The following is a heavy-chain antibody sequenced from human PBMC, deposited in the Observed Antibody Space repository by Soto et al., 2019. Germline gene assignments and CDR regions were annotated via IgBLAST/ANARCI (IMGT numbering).Heavy chain of an antibody. CDR3: ARQIYDSDTGPNFQYYFDS. Sequence: GESLKIYCKGSGYSLAGYWITWVRQKPGKGLEWMGRIDPSDSQTYYSPSFRGHVTISVTKSITTVFLQWSSLRASDTAMYYCARQIYDSDTGPNFQYYFDSWGQGTPVTVSS. CDR2: IDPSDSQT. CDR1: GYSLAGYW. D-gene: IGHD3-22*01. V-gene: IGHV5-10-1*01. J-gene: IGHJ4*02.